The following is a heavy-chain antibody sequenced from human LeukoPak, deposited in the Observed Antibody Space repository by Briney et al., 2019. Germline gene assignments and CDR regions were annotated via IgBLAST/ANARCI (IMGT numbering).Heavy chain of an antibody. D-gene: IGHD3-10*01. CDR3: ARDRGFLRAPGWYFDL. CDR1: GYTFTSYG. J-gene: IGHJ2*01. Sequence: GASVKVSCKASGYTFTSYGISWVRQAPGQGLEWMGWISAYNGNTNYAQKLQGRVTMTTDTSTSTAYMELRSLRSDDTAVYYCARDRGFLRAPGWYFDLWGRGTLVTVSS. V-gene: IGHV1-18*01. CDR2: ISAYNGNT.